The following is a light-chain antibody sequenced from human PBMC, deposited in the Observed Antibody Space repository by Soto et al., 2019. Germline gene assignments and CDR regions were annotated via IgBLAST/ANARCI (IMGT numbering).Light chain of an antibody. V-gene: IGLV2-11*01. CDR1: SSDVGGYNY. CDR2: DVS. Sequence: QSALTQPRSVSGSPGQSVTISCTGTSSDVGGYNYVSWYQQHPGKAPKLMIYDVSERPSGVPDRFSGSKSGNTASLTISGLQAEDEADYYCCSYAGSVYVFGTGTKVTVL. J-gene: IGLJ1*01. CDR3: CSYAGSVYV.